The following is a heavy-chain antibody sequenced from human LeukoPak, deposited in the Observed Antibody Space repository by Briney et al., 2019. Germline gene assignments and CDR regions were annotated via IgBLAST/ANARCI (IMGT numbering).Heavy chain of an antibody. CDR2: FSSSSSYI. V-gene: IGHV3-21*01. D-gene: IGHD3-16*01. J-gene: IGHJ4*02. CDR1: GFTFSSYS. CDR3: ASAYYYKFDY. Sequence: GGPLRLSCAASGFTFSSYSMNWVRQAPGKGPEWVSSFSSSSSYIYYADSVKGRFTISRDNAKNSLYLQMNSLKAEDTAVYYCASAYYYKFDYWGQGTLVTVSS.